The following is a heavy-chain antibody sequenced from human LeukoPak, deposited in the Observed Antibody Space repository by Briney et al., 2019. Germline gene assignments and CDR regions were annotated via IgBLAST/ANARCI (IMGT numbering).Heavy chain of an antibody. V-gene: IGHV1-69*13. J-gene: IGHJ6*02. Sequence: SVKVSCKASGGTFSSYAISWVRQAPGQGLEWMGGIIPIFGTANYAQKFQGRVTITADESTSTAYMELSSLRSEDRAVYYCARDLRREDTAMVNRPYYYYGMDVWGQGTTVTVSS. CDR3: ARDLRREDTAMVNRPYYYYGMDV. CDR2: IIPIFGTA. D-gene: IGHD5-18*01. CDR1: GGTFSSYA.